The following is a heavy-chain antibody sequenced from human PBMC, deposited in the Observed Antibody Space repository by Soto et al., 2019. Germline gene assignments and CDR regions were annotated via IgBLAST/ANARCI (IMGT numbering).Heavy chain of an antibody. D-gene: IGHD3-10*01. V-gene: IGHV1-18*01. J-gene: IGHJ6*02. Sequence: GASVKVSCKSSGYPFTHYGITWVRQAPGQGLEWMGWISPFNGNTNYGQTLQGRVTLTTDTSTSTIYMELRSLRSADTAVYYCARDQSFDRSYYYGIDVWGQGTTVTVSS. CDR2: ISPFNGNT. CDR3: ARDQSFDRSYYYGIDV. CDR1: GYPFTHYG.